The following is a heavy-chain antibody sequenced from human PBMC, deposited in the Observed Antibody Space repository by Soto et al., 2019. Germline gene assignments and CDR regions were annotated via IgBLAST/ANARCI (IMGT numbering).Heavy chain of an antibody. CDR3: ARHQGYSYGYDAFDI. CDR1: GGSISSYY. J-gene: IGHJ3*02. D-gene: IGHD5-18*01. V-gene: IGHV4-59*08. Sequence: SETLSLTCTVSGGSISSYYWSWIRQPPGKGLEWIGYIYYSGSTNYNPSLKSRVTISVDTSKNQFSLKLSSVTAADTAVYYGARHQGYSYGYDAFDIWGQGTMITVSS. CDR2: IYYSGST.